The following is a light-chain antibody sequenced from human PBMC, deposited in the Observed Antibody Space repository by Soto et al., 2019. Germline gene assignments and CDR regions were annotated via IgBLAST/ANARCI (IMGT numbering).Light chain of an antibody. CDR2: AAS. V-gene: IGKV1-39*01. J-gene: IGKJ1*01. CDR3: RQSYSTPPT. CDR1: QSISSY. Sequence: DSHITQSPSSLSASVGDRVTITCRASQSISSYLNWYQQKPGKAPKLLIYAASSLQSGVPSRFSGSGSGTDFTLTISSLQPEDFATYYCRQSYSTPPTFGQGTKVDIK.